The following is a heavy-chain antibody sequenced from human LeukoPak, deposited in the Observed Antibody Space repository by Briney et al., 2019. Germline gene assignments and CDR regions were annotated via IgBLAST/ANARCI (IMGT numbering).Heavy chain of an antibody. CDR2: INPSGGST. Sequence: ASVKVSCKASGYTFTSYYMHWVRQAPGQGPEWMGIINPSGGSTSYAQKFQGRVTMTRDTSTSTVYMELSSLRSEDTAVYYCARGRMIVVVSTYEYFQHWGQGTLVTVSS. CDR1: GYTFTSYY. D-gene: IGHD3-22*01. J-gene: IGHJ1*01. V-gene: IGHV1-46*01. CDR3: ARGRMIVVVSTYEYFQH.